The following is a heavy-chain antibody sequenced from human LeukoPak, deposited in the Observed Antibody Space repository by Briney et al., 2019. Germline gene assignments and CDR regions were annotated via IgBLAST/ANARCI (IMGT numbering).Heavy chain of an antibody. D-gene: IGHD1-26*01. Sequence: GASVKVSCKASGYTFTSYYMHWVRQAPGQGLEWMGIINPSGGSTNYAQKFQGRVTITADKSTSTAYMELSSLRSEDTAVYYCARAAGATNFDYWGQGTLVTVSS. CDR2: INPSGGST. J-gene: IGHJ4*02. CDR3: ARAAGATNFDY. V-gene: IGHV1-46*01. CDR1: GYTFTSYY.